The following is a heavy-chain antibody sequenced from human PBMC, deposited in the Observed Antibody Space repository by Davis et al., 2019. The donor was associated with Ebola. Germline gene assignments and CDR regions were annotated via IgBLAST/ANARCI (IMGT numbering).Heavy chain of an antibody. J-gene: IGHJ4*02. CDR3: ARSELIQGVIIKPPFDY. CDR2: IIPIFGTA. D-gene: IGHD3-10*01. Sequence: SVKVSCKASGYTFTGYYMHWVRQAPGQGLEWMGGIIPIFGTANYAQKFQGRVTITADESTSTAYMELSSLRSEDTAVYYCARSELIQGVIIKPPFDYWGQGTLVTVSS. V-gene: IGHV1-69*13. CDR1: GYTFTGYY.